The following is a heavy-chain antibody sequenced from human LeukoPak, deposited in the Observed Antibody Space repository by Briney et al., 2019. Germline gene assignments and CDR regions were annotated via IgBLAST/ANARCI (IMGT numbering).Heavy chain of an antibody. D-gene: IGHD5-18*01. CDR3: TTAPSGYAYMNGWHLDY. J-gene: IGHJ4*02. V-gene: IGHV3-15*01. Sequence: GGSLRLSCAASGFTFNYVWMSWVRQAPGKGLEWVGRIKSKTDGETTDYAAPVKGRFTISRDDSKNTLYLQMNSLKTEDTALYYCTTAPSGYAYMNGWHLDYWGQGALVTVSS. CDR1: GFTFNYVW. CDR2: IKSKTDGETT.